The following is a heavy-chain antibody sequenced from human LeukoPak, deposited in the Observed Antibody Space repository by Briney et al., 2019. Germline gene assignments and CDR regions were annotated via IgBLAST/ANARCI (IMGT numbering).Heavy chain of an antibody. J-gene: IGHJ3*02. V-gene: IGHV3-23*01. D-gene: IGHD3-9*01. CDR3: ARDYFRYFDWLFNHDAFDI. CDR1: GFTFSSYA. Sequence: GGSLRLSCAASGFTFSSYAMSWVRQAPGKGLEWVSAISGSGGSTYYADSVKGRFTISRDNSKNTLYLQMNSLRAEDTAVYYCARDYFRYFDWLFNHDAFDIWGQGTMVTVSS. CDR2: ISGSGGST.